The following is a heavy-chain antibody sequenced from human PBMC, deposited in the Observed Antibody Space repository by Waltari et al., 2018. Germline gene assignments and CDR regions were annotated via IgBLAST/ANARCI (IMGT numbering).Heavy chain of an antibody. V-gene: IGHV3-23*01. D-gene: IGHD2-2*01. CDR3: AKGRVPAAAIYYFDT. CDR1: GFPFSSYA. CDR2: ISGTGGSA. J-gene: IGHJ4*02. Sequence: EVQLLESGGGLVQPGGSLRLSCAASGFPFSSYALIWIRQAPGKGLEWVSAISGTGGSAYSSDCVKGRFTISRDNSKNTLYLQMNSLRVEDTAMYYCAKGRVPAAAIYYFDTWGQGTLVTVSS.